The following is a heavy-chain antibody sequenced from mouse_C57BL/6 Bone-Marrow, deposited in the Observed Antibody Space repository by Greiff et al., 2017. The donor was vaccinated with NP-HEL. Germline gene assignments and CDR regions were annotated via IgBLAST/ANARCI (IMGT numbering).Heavy chain of an antibody. V-gene: IGHV1-85*01. CDR3: ARVFLRYYWCCDV. CDR1: GYTFTSYE. D-gene: IGHD1-1*01. J-gene: IGHJ1*03. Sequence: VKVVESGPELVKPGASVKLSCKASGYTFTSYEINWVKQRPGQGLEWIGWIYPRGGCPKYNEKFKGKATLTVDQSYSTAYMEIRSLTSEDSAVYFCARVFLRYYWCCDVEYRGTTATVTS. CDR2: IYPRGGCP.